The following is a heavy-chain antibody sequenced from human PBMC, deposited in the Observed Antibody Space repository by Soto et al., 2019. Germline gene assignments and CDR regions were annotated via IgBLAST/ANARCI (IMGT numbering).Heavy chain of an antibody. Sequence: GGSLSLSCAASGFTFSSYAMSWVRQAPGKGLEWVSAISGSGGSTYYADSVKGRFTISRDNSKNTLYLQMNSLRAEDTAVYYCAKAHYSGSYYGFFDYWGQGTLVTVSS. V-gene: IGHV3-23*01. D-gene: IGHD1-26*01. CDR1: GFTFSSYA. J-gene: IGHJ4*02. CDR3: AKAHYSGSYYGFFDY. CDR2: ISGSGGST.